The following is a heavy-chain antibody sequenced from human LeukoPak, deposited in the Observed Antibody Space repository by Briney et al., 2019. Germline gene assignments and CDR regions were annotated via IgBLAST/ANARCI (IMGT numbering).Heavy chain of an antibody. J-gene: IGHJ4*02. V-gene: IGHV3-11*01. D-gene: IGHD3-9*01. CDR1: GFTFSDYY. CDR3: ARELQDILTGYYTDY. CDR2: ISSSGSTI. Sequence: PGGSLRLSCAASGFTFSDYYMSWIRQAPGKGLEWVSYISSSGSTIYYADSVKGRFTISRDNAKNSLYLQTNSLRAEDTAVYYCARELQDILTGYYTDYWGQGTLVTVSS.